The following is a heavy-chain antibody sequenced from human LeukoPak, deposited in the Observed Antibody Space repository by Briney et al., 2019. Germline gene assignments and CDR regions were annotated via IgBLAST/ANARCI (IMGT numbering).Heavy chain of an antibody. D-gene: IGHD6-6*01. V-gene: IGHV1-2*06. J-gene: IGHJ6*02. Sequence: ASVKVSCKASGYTFTGYHMHWVRQAPGQGLEWMGRINPNSGDTNYAQKFQGRVTMTRGTSISTAYMELSSPRSEDTAVYYCARALSSRYYYYGMDVWGQGTTVTVSS. CDR2: INPNSGDT. CDR3: ARALSSRYYYYGMDV. CDR1: GYTFTGYH.